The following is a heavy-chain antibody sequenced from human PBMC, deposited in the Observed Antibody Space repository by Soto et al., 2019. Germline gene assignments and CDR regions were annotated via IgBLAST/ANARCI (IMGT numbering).Heavy chain of an antibody. Sequence: ASVKLSWKASGYTFTGDFIHWLRHTPEQGLEWMGRINPNSGATTYARKFQDRVTMTRDTSINTAYMELSSLRSDDTAIYYCANLPPTPDWFDPWGQGTLDTVSS. CDR1: GYTFTGDF. D-gene: IGHD2-15*01. CDR2: INPNSGAT. V-gene: IGHV1-2*06. J-gene: IGHJ5*02. CDR3: ANLPPTPDWFDP.